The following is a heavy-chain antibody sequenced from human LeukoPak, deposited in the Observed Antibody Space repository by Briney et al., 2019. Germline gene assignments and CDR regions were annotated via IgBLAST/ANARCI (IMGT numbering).Heavy chain of an antibody. CDR1: GYTFTSYD. D-gene: IGHD3-16*02. V-gene: IGHV1-8*01. Sequence: GASVKVSCKASGYTFTSYDINWVRQATGQGLEWMGWMNPNSGNTGYAQKFQGRVTMTRNTSISTAYMELSSLRSEDTAVYYCASSAPFYDYVWGSYRPFWGAEKETPFDYWGQGTLATVSS. CDR3: ASSAPFYDYVWGSYRPFWGAEKETPFDY. J-gene: IGHJ4*02. CDR2: MNPNSGNT.